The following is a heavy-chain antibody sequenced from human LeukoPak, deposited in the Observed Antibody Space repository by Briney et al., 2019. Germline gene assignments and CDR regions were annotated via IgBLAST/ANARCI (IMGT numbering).Heavy chain of an antibody. D-gene: IGHD2-21*02. V-gene: IGHV3-49*04. Sequence: PGGSLRLSCAASGFTFSSYWMSWVRQAPGKGLEWVGLIRTKADGGTTDYAASVKGRFTISRDDSKSIVYLQMNSLKTEDTAVYYCTRDRHIVVVTALDYWGQGTLVTVSS. J-gene: IGHJ4*02. CDR1: GFTFSSYW. CDR2: IRTKADGGTT. CDR3: TRDRHIVVVTALDY.